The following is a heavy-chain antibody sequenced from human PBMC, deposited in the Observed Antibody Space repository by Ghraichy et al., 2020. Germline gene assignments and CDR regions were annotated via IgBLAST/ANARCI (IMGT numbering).Heavy chain of an antibody. Sequence: SETLSLTCTVSGVSINSYYWTWIRQPPGKGLEWLGFIHYTGTSNQNHSLRGRVTISLETSKSQFSLKLSSVTAADTAVYYCASSDSNGYYVKWGQGTLVTVSS. D-gene: IGHD3-22*01. CDR3: ASSDSNGYYVK. V-gene: IGHV4-59*01. CDR2: IHYTGTS. CDR1: GVSINSYY. J-gene: IGHJ4*02.